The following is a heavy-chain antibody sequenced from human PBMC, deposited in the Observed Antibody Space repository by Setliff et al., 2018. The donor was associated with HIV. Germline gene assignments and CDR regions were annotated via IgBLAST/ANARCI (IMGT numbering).Heavy chain of an antibody. CDR3: ARPGDGTGTLDV. D-gene: IGHD1-7*01. V-gene: IGHV3-48*01. CDR2: ITGDGSTT. J-gene: IGHJ3*01. Sequence: LRLSCEVSGFTFNDLSMNWVRQAPGKGLEWVSYITGDGSTTRYADSVKGRFTISRGNARNSLYLQMDSLRAEDTALYYCARPGDGTGTLDVWGLGTMVTVSS. CDR1: GFTFNDLS.